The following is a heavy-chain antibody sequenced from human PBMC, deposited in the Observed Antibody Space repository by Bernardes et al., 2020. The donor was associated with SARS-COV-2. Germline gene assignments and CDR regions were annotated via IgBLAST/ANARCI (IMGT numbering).Heavy chain of an antibody. CDR2: IYYSGST. V-gene: IGHV4-30-4*01. D-gene: IGHD3-10*01. Sequence: SETLSLTCTVSGGSISSGDYYWSWIRQPPGKGLEWIGYIYYSGSTYYNPSLKSRVTISVDTSKNQFSLKLSSVTAADTAVYYCARGHYGPIYYGMDVWGQGTTVTVSS. CDR1: GGSISSGDYY. J-gene: IGHJ6*02. CDR3: ARGHYGPIYYGMDV.